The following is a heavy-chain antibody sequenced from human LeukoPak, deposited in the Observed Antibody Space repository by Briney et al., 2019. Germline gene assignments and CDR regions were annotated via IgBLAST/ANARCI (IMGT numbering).Heavy chain of an antibody. V-gene: IGHV3-23*01. J-gene: IGHJ4*02. CDR2: IRDSGSST. D-gene: IGHD1-26*01. CDR1: GFTFSSYA. CDR3: AKYGPQDSGSSHFDY. Sequence: GGALRLSCAASGFTFSSYAMSWVRQAPGKGLEWVSAIRDSGSSTHYADTVKGRFTTSRDNSKNTLFLQMNSLRAEDTAIYYCAKYGPQDSGSSHFDYWGQGALVTVSS.